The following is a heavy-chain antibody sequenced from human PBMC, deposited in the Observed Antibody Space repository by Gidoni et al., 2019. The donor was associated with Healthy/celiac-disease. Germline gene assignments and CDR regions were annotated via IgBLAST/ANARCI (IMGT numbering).Heavy chain of an antibody. CDR1: GVSFSSFV. CDR3: ARVAYGDYA. V-gene: IGHV3-64*01. J-gene: IGHJ5*02. Sequence: EVPLLESGGVVVQPGGSLGPSRAASGVSFSSFVMHWVRQAPGKGLEYVSGITSDGGGTYYATSVKGRFTISRDKSKNTLYLQMGSLSAEDMAVYYCARVAYGDYAWGQGTLVTVSS. CDR2: ITSDGGGT. D-gene: IGHD4-17*01.